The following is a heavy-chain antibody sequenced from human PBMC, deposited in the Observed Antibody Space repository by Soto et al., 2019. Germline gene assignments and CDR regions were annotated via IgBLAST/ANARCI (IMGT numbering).Heavy chain of an antibody. CDR1: GGSISSGDYY. CDR2: IYYSGST. Sequence: QVQLQESGPGLVKPSQTLSLTCTVSGGSISSGDYYWSWIRQPPGKGLEWIGYIYYSGSTYYNPSLKSRVTISVDTSKNQFSLKLSSVTAADTAVYYSARGGLRYFDWLLRNWYFDLWGRGTLVTVSS. CDR3: ARGGLRYFDWLLRNWYFDL. V-gene: IGHV4-30-4*01. J-gene: IGHJ2*01. D-gene: IGHD3-9*01.